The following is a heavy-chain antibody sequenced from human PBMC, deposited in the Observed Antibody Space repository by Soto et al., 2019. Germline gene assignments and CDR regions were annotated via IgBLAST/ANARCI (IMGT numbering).Heavy chain of an antibody. V-gene: IGHV4-38-2*01. Sequence: PSETLSLTCAVSSFSISSGYYWGWVRQPPGKGLEWIGSIYHSGTTNYSPSLKSRVTISIDTSKNQFSLTLRSVTAADTAVYYCARAPTELDLDYWGQGTLVTVSS. CDR3: ARAPTELDLDY. CDR1: SFSISSGYY. D-gene: IGHD1-7*01. CDR2: IYHSGTT. J-gene: IGHJ4*02.